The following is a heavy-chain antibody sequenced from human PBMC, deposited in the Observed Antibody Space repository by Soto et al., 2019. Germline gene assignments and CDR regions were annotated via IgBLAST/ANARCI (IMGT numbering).Heavy chain of an antibody. CDR1: GYTFTSYA. J-gene: IGHJ6*02. CDR2: INAGNGNT. D-gene: IGHD6-6*01. Sequence: ASVKVSCKASGYTFTSYAMHWVRQAPGQRLEWMGWINAGNGNTKYSQKFQGRVTITRDTSASTAYMELSSMRSEDTAVYYCARGLSRIAASPGRYYYGMDVWGQGTRVTVSS. CDR3: ARGLSRIAASPGRYYYGMDV. V-gene: IGHV1-3*01.